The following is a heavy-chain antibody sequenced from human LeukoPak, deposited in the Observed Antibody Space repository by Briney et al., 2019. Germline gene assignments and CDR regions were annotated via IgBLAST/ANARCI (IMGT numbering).Heavy chain of an antibody. J-gene: IGHJ6*03. D-gene: IGHD6-19*01. V-gene: IGHV4-39*01. CDR3: ARRALAVAGTPNYYYYMGV. Sequence: SETLSLTCTVSGGSISSSSYYWGWIRQPPGKGLEWIGSIYYSGSTYYNLSLKSRVTISVDTSKNQFSLKLSSVTAADTAVYYCARRALAVAGTPNYYYYMGVWGKGTTVTVSS. CDR1: GGSISSSSYY. CDR2: IYYSGST.